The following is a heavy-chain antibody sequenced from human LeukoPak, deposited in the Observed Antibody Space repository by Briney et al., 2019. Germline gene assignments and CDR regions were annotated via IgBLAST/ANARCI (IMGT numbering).Heavy chain of an antibody. V-gene: IGHV3-48*03. D-gene: IGHD3-22*01. CDR2: IGSGSTI. Sequence: GGSLRLSCAASGFTFSSYEMNWVRQAPGKGLEWVSYIGSGSTIYDADSVKGRFTISRDNAKNSLYLQMNSLRAEDTALYYCAKGGVGVYYDSSGSQTFDYWGQGTLVTVSS. CDR3: AKGGVGVYYDSSGSQTFDY. CDR1: GFTFSSYE. J-gene: IGHJ4*02.